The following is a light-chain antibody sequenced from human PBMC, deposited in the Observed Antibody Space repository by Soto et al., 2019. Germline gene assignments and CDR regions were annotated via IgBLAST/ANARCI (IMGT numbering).Light chain of an antibody. CDR1: SSNIGSIH. Sequence: QSVLTQPPSASGTPGQRVTISCSGSSSNIGSIHVYWFQQLPGTAPKLLVYRSDQRPSGVPDRFSGSKSDTSASLAISGLRSEDEANYYCAAWDDSLSGGVFGGGTKLTVL. V-gene: IGLV1-47*01. J-gene: IGLJ3*02. CDR3: AAWDDSLSGGV. CDR2: RSD.